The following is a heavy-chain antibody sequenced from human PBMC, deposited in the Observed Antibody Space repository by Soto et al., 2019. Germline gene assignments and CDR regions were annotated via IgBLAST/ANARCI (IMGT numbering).Heavy chain of an antibody. Sequence: SETLSLTCDVSGGSISNYYWTWVRQSPEKGLEWIGYMYYNGNINYNPSLKSRVTISIDTSKNQFSLTLKSVTAADTAVYYCASGGNWFDPWGQGVLVTVSS. J-gene: IGHJ5*02. CDR1: GGSISNYY. D-gene: IGHD3-16*01. CDR3: ASGGNWFDP. V-gene: IGHV4-59*01. CDR2: MYYNGNI.